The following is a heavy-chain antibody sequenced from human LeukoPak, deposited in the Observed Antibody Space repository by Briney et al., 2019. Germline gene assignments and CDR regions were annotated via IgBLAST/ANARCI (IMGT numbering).Heavy chain of an antibody. Sequence: SETLSLTCAVYGGSFSGYYWSWIRQPPGKGLERIGEINHSGSTNYNPSLKSRVTISVDTSKNQFSLKLSSVTAADTAVYYCARGGRSGWYDWFDPWGQGTLVTVSS. V-gene: IGHV4-34*01. CDR3: ARGGRSGWYDWFDP. D-gene: IGHD6-19*01. CDR1: GGSFSGYY. J-gene: IGHJ5*02. CDR2: INHSGST.